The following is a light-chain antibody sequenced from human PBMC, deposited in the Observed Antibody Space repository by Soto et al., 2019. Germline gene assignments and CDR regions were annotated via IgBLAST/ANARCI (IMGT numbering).Light chain of an antibody. CDR3: QQYDNWPWT. Sequence: EIVMTPSPATLSVSPVGSSTISFRASQSISDTLAWYQQKPGQAPRLLIHGASTRAPGFPARFSGSGSGTDFTLTISSLQSEDFAVYYCQQYDNWPWTVGQGTKGDNK. CDR1: QSISDT. V-gene: IGKV3-15*01. CDR2: GAS. J-gene: IGKJ1*01.